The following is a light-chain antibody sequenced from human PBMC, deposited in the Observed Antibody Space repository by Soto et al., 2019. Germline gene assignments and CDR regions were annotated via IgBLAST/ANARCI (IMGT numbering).Light chain of an antibody. CDR3: QHYGGSFI. V-gene: IGKV3-20*01. Sequence: EIVLTQSPGTLSLSPGEGATVSCRVSQSINSKSLVWYQRKFGQAPRLLIYNTYSRATGIPDRFSGSGSGADLPLSISRLEPEDVAVYYCQHYGGSFIFGPGTKVDFK. CDR2: NTY. CDR1: QSINSKS. J-gene: IGKJ3*01.